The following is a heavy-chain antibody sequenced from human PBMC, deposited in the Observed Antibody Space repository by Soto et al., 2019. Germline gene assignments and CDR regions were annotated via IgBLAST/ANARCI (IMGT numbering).Heavy chain of an antibody. CDR2: INAANGDT. J-gene: IGHJ5*02. CDR1: GYTFTSYG. D-gene: IGHD6-13*01. CDR3: VRRHVSATGIDWFDP. V-gene: IGHV1-3*01. Sequence: ASVKVSCKASGYTFTSYGIHWVRQAPGQRLEWMGWINAANGDTKYSPKFQGRVTITMDTSASTAYMELGSLRSEDTAVYYCVRRHVSATGIDWFDPWGQGTLVTFSS.